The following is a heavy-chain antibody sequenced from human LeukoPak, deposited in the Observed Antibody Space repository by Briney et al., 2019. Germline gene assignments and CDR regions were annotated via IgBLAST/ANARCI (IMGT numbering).Heavy chain of an antibody. CDR3: VRSEQWTGYFDY. CDR2: INTVGSST. V-gene: IGHV3-74*01. Sequence: GGSLRLSCAASGFTFSSYWMHWVRQAPGKGLVWVSRINTVGSSTSYADSVKGRFTISRDNAKNTLYLQMNSLRAEDTAVYYCVRSEQWTGYFDYWGQGTLVTVSS. CDR1: GFTFSSYW. D-gene: IGHD6-19*01. J-gene: IGHJ4*02.